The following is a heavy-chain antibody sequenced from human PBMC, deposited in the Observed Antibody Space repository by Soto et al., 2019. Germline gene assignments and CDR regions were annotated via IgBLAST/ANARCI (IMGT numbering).Heavy chain of an antibody. D-gene: IGHD3-10*01. CDR3: ARGWFGPDV. Sequence: EVQLVESGGGLVQPGGSLRLSCAASGFTLSGRSMHWVRQAPGKGLVWVSGIDNAGTDSTYADSVKGRFTSSRDNAKNVLSLQMNSLRVEDTAVYYCARGWFGPDVWGKGTAVTVSS. J-gene: IGHJ6*04. CDR1: GFTLSGRS. V-gene: IGHV3-74*01. CDR2: IDNAGTDS.